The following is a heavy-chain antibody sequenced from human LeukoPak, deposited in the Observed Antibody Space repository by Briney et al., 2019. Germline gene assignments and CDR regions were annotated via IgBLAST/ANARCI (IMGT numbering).Heavy chain of an antibody. CDR2: IYSGGST. V-gene: IGHV3-66*01. D-gene: IGHD2-21*02. CDR1: GFTVSSNY. CDR3: ITDPYIVVVTASYSDPFNH. J-gene: IGHJ4*02. Sequence: GGSLRLSCAASGFTVSSNYMSWVRQAPGKGLEWVSVIYSGGSTYYADSVKGRFTISRDNSKNTLYLQMNSLRAEDTAVYYCITDPYIVVVTASYSDPFNHWGQGTLVTVSS.